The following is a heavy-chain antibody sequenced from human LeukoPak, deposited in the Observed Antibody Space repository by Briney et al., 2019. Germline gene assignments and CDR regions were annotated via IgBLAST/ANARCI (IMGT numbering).Heavy chain of an antibody. V-gene: IGHV1-69*06. J-gene: IGHJ4*02. CDR1: GGTFSSYP. D-gene: IGHD3-10*01. CDR2: ITPIFGAA. Sequence: SVKVSCKASGGTFSSYPFTWVRQAPGQGLEWMGEITPIFGAANYAQKFQGRVTMTEDTSTDTAYMELSSLRSEDTAVYYCATVVSGLRHEPAQYYFDYWGQGTLVTVSS. CDR3: ATVVSGLRHEPAQYYFDY.